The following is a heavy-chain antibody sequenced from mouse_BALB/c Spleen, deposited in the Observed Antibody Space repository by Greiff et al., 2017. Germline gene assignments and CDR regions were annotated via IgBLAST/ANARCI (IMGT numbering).Heavy chain of an antibody. Sequence: EVKLMESGPGLVKPSQSLSLTCTVTGYSITSDYAWNWIRQFPGNKLEWMGYISYSGSTSYNPSLKSRISITRDTSKNQFFLQLNSVTTEDTATYYCARSRAYGNYLYWYFDVWGAGTTVTVSS. V-gene: IGHV3-2*02. CDR1: GYSITSDYA. CDR2: ISYSGST. J-gene: IGHJ1*01. CDR3: ARSRAYGNYLYWYFDV. D-gene: IGHD2-1*01.